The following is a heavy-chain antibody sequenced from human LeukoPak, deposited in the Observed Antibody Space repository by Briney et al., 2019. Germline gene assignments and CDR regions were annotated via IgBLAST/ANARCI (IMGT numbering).Heavy chain of an antibody. D-gene: IGHD3-16*01. CDR2: ISGSGGNT. CDR1: GFTFSSYW. J-gene: IGHJ4*02. CDR3: AKRPLSWGSNLYYLDY. Sequence: GGSLRLSCAASGFTFSSYWMHWVRQAPGKGLAWVSAISGSGGNTYYADSVKGRFTISRDNSKNTLYLQMNSLRAEDTAVYYCAKRPLSWGSNLYYLDYWGQGTLVTVSS. V-gene: IGHV3-23*01.